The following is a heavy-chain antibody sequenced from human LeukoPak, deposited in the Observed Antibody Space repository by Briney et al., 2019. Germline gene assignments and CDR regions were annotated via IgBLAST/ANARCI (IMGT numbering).Heavy chain of an antibody. J-gene: IGHJ6*02. D-gene: IGHD3-16*01. CDR2: INHNGNVN. CDR1: GFTFSSYS. CDR3: ARGDGLDV. V-gene: IGHV3-7*03. Sequence: GGSLRLSCAASGFTFSSYSMNWARQAPGKGLEWVASINHNGNVNYYVDSVKGRFTISRDNAKNSLYLQMSNLRAEDTAVYFCARGDGLDVWGQGATVTVSS.